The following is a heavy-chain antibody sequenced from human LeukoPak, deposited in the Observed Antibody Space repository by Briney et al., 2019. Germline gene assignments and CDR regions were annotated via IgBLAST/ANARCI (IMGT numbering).Heavy chain of an antibody. J-gene: IGHJ6*03. CDR1: GGTFSSYA. CDR3: AGFSSSSPYYYYYYMDV. Sequence: GSSVKVSCKASGGTFSSYAISWVRQAPGQGLEWMGGIIPIFGTANYAQKFQGRVTITADESTSTAYMELSSLRSEDTAVHYCAGFSSSSPYYYYYYMDVWGKGTTVTVSS. CDR2: IIPIFGTA. D-gene: IGHD6-6*01. V-gene: IGHV1-69*01.